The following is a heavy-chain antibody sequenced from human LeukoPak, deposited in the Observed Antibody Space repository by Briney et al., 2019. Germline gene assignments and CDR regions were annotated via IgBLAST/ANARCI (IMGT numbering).Heavy chain of an antibody. V-gene: IGHV3-66*02. CDR2: IYSAGDT. J-gene: IGHJ5*02. Sequence: AGGSLRLSCAASGFTVSSNFMSWVRQTPGKGLEWVSVIYSAGDTYYADSVKGRFTISRDNFKNTVYLQMNSLRADDTAVYYCARYYCTTSSCSTRWFDPWGQGTLVTVSS. CDR1: GFTVSSNF. CDR3: ARYYCTTSSCSTRWFDP. D-gene: IGHD1-1*01.